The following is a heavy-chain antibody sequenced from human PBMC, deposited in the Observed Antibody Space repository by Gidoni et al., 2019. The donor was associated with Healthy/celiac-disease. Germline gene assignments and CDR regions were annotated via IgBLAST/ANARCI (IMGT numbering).Heavy chain of an antibody. Sequence: EVQLVESGGGLVKPGGSLRLSCAASGFTFSSYSMNWVRQTPGKVLEWVASISSSSSYLYYADSVKGRFTISRDNAKNSLYLKMNSLRAEDTAVYYCARDTLRTAIFDYWGQGTLVTVSS. D-gene: IGHD2-21*02. CDR1: GFTFSSYS. CDR3: ARDTLRTAIFDY. J-gene: IGHJ4*02. V-gene: IGHV3-21*01. CDR2: ISSSSSYL.